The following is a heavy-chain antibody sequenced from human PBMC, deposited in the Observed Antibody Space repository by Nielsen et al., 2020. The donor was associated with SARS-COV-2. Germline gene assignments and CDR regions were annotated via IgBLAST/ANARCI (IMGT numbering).Heavy chain of an antibody. CDR1: GFTFSSYA. Sequence: GESLKISCAASGFTFSSYAMHWVRQAPGKGLEWVAVISYDGSNKYYADSVKGRFTISRDNSKNTLYLQMNSLRAEDTAVYYCAKAGSYNWKTGWFDPWGQGTLVTVSS. V-gene: IGHV3-30-3*01. CDR3: AKAGSYNWKTGWFDP. D-gene: IGHD1-20*01. CDR2: ISYDGSNK. J-gene: IGHJ5*02.